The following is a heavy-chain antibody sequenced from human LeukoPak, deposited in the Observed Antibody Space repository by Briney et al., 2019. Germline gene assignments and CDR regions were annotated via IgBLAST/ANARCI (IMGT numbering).Heavy chain of an antibody. CDR1: GYTFTSYD. V-gene: IGHV1-8*01. CDR2: MNPNSGHT. Sequence: GASVTVSCTASGYTFTSYDINWVRQAPGQGLEWMGWMNPNSGHTVYAQKFQGRVTMTRNTSITTAYMELSSLRSEDTAVYYCARTHYYDSSGDNWFDPWGQGTLVTVSS. D-gene: IGHD3-22*01. J-gene: IGHJ5*02. CDR3: ARTHYYDSSGDNWFDP.